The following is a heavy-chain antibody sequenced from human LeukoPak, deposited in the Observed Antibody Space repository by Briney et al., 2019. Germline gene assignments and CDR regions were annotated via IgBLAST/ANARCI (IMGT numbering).Heavy chain of an antibody. V-gene: IGHV1-18*04. CDR2: ISAYNGNT. CDR1: GYTFTGYY. D-gene: IGHD2-2*01. Sequence: GASVKVSCKASGYTFTGYYMHWVRQAPGQGLEWMGWISAYNGNTNYAQKLQGRVTMTTDTSTSTAYMELRSLRSDDTAVYYCARVVSDIVVVPAAIIYYYMDVWGKGTTVTISS. J-gene: IGHJ6*03. CDR3: ARVVSDIVVVPAAIIYYYMDV.